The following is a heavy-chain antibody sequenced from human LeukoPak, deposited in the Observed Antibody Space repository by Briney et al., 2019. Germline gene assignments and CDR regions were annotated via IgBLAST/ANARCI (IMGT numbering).Heavy chain of an antibody. J-gene: IGHJ4*02. CDR1: GGFFSGYY. Sequence: SETLSLTCAFYGGFFSGYYWSWIRQPPRKGLEWMGEINHSGSTNYNPSLKSRVTIPVDTSKNQFSLKLSSVTAADTAVYNCAYSHSSGYGTFDYWGQGTLVTVSS. CDR2: INHSGST. D-gene: IGHD3-22*01. V-gene: IGHV4-34*01. CDR3: AYSHSSGYGTFDY.